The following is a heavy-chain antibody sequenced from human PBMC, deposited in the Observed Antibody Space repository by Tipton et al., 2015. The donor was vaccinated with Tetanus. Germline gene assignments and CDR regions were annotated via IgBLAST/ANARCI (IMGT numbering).Heavy chain of an antibody. CDR2: IIPIFGTA. D-gene: IGHD1-20*01. CDR1: GGTFSSYA. V-gene: IGHV1-69*12. Sequence: QVQLVQSGAEVKKPGSSVKVSCKASGGTFSSYAISWVRQAPGQGLEWMGGIIPIFGTANYAQKFQGRVTITADESTSPAYMELSSLRSEDTAVYYCARGTTTTGYNWNQMPFDYWGQGTLVTVSS. CDR3: ARGTTTTGYNWNQMPFDY. J-gene: IGHJ4*02.